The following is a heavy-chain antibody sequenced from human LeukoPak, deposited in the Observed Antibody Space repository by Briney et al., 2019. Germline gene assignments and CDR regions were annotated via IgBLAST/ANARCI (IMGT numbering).Heavy chain of an antibody. J-gene: IGHJ4*02. Sequence: GGSLRLSCAASGFTFSSYWMSWVRQAAGKGLEWVANIKQDGSEKYYVDSVKGRFTISRDNAKNSLYLQMNSLRAEDTAVYYCARDYYDSSGYYLFDYWGQGTLVTVSS. CDR3: ARDYYDSSGYYLFDY. CDR2: IKQDGSEK. CDR1: GFTFSSYW. D-gene: IGHD3-22*01. V-gene: IGHV3-7*01.